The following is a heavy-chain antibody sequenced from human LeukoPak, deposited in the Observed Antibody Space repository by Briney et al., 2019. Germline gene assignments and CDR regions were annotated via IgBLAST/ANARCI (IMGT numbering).Heavy chain of an antibody. Sequence: GGSLRLSCAASGFTFSSYEMNWVRQAPGKGLEWVSSICGNCDTAYYVDSVKGRFTISRDNSKNTLYLQMNSLRAEDTAVYYCAKHYCSDASCSVFSFDSWGQGTLVTVSS. J-gene: IGHJ4*02. CDR2: ICGNCDTA. V-gene: IGHV3-23*01. D-gene: IGHD2-2*01. CDR1: GFTFSSYE. CDR3: AKHYCSDASCSVFSFDS.